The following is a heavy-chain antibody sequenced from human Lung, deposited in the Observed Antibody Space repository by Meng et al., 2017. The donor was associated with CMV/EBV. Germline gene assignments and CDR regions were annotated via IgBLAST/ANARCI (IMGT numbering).Heavy chain of an antibody. CDR3: ARGGPCSNGVCSDYGMDV. CDR1: GFTFSGYW. Sequence: GESXKISCAASGFTFSGYWMNWVRQTPGKGLEWVANIKQDGSDKYYADSVKGRFTISRDNAENSLYLQMNSLRAEDTAIYYCARGGPCSNGVCSDYGMDVXGQGXTVTVSS. CDR2: IKQDGSDK. D-gene: IGHD2-8*01. V-gene: IGHV3-7*01. J-gene: IGHJ6*02.